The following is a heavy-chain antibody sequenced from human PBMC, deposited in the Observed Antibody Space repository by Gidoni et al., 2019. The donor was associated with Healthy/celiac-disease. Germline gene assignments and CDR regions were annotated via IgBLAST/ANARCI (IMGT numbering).Heavy chain of an antibody. D-gene: IGHD6-13*01. CDR2: IYTSGST. CDR3: ARVSSDLFDY. V-gene: IGHV4-61*02. Sequence: QVQLQESGPGLVKPSQTLSLTCTVSGGSIRSGRYYWSWIRQPAGKGLEWIGRIYTSGSTNYNPSLKSRVTISVDTSKNQFSLKLSSVTAADTAVYYCARVSSDLFDYWGQGTLVTVSS. CDR1: GGSIRSGRYY. J-gene: IGHJ4*02.